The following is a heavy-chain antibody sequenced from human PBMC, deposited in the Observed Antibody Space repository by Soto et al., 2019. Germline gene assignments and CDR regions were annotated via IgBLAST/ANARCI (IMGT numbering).Heavy chain of an antibody. CDR3: ARDDPLEGYCSGGSCYSRLGWFDP. J-gene: IGHJ5*02. Sequence: AAVKVSCKASGYTFTSYGISWVRQAPGQGLEWMGWISAYNGNTNYAQKLQGRVTMTTDTSTSTAYMELRSLRSDDTAVYYCARDDPLEGYCSGGSCYSRLGWFDPWGQGILVTVSS. D-gene: IGHD2-15*01. V-gene: IGHV1-18*01. CDR2: ISAYNGNT. CDR1: GYTFTSYG.